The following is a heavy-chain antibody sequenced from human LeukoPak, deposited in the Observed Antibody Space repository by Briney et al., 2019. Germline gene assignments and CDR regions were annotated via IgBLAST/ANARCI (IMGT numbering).Heavy chain of an antibody. Sequence: PGGSLRLSCAASGCTFSSYTMNWVRQAPGKGLEWVSSISSTTSSIYYADSVKGRFTISRDNAKNSLFLQMNSLRAEDTAVYYCAVCSGWLYCFDFWGQGTLVTVSS. CDR1: GCTFSSYT. CDR2: ISSTTSSI. J-gene: IGHJ4*02. V-gene: IGHV3-21*01. CDR3: AVCSGWLYCFDF. D-gene: IGHD6-19*01.